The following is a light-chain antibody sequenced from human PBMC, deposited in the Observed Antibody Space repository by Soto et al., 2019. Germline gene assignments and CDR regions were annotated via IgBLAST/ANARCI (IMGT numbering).Light chain of an antibody. J-gene: IGKJ1*01. CDR1: QSVSSSY. Sequence: EIVLTQSPGTLSLSPGERATLSCRASQSVSSSYLAGYQQKPGQAPRLLIYDTSSRATGIPDRFSGSGSGTDFTIAISRLEPEDFAVYYCQQCGSSPSFGQGTKVELK. CDR3: QQCGSSPS. CDR2: DTS. V-gene: IGKV3-20*01.